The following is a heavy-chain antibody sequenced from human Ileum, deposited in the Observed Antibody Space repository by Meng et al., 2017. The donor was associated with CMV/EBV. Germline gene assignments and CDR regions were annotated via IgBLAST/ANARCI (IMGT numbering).Heavy chain of an antibody. J-gene: IGHJ3*02. CDR2: INQDGGTN. V-gene: IGHV3-7*01. CDR1: GFTFSSYA. Sequence: GGSLRLSCAASGFTFSSYAMHWVRQAPGKGLEWVANINQDGGTNYHADSVKGRFTISRDNAKNSLYLQMNSLRAEDTAVYYCATYSKDSLDIWGQGTMVTVSS. CDR3: ATYSKDSLDI. D-gene: IGHD4-11*01.